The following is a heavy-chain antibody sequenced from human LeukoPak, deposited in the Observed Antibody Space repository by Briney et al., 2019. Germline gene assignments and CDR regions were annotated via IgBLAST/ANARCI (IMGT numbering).Heavy chain of an antibody. V-gene: IGHV3-13*05. Sequence: GESLRLSCTASGFTFSSYDMHWVRQDKGQGLEWVSAISTAGDPYYLGSVKGRFTISRENAKNSFYLQMNSLRAGDTAVYYCAGQARPGSAEGAFDIWGQGTMVTVSS. CDR1: GFTFSSYD. D-gene: IGHD2-2*01. CDR2: ISTAGDP. J-gene: IGHJ3*02. CDR3: AGQARPGSAEGAFDI.